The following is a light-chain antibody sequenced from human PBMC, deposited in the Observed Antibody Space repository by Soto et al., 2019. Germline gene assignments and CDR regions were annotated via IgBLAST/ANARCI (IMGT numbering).Light chain of an antibody. Sequence: EIVLTQSPATLSLSPGERATLSCRASQSVSSSLGWYQQKPGQAPRLLIYDASNRATGIPTRFSGSGSGTDFTLTISSLEPEDFAVYYCQQRTDWPRTFGQGTKLEFK. CDR1: QSVSSS. CDR3: QQRTDWPRT. CDR2: DAS. V-gene: IGKV3-11*01. J-gene: IGKJ2*01.